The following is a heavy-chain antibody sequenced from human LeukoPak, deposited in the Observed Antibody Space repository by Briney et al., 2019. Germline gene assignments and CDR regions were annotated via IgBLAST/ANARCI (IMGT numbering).Heavy chain of an antibody. J-gene: IGHJ4*02. CDR3: ARDLYAGDYDVDY. D-gene: IGHD4-17*01. V-gene: IGHV3-21*01. CDR2: ISSSSSYI. CDR1: GFTFSSYS. Sequence: GGSLRLPCAASGFTFSSYSMNWVRQAPGKGLEWVSSISSSSSYIYYADSVKGRFTISRDNAKNSLYLQMNSLRAEDTAVYYCARDLYAGDYDVDYWGQGTLVTVSS.